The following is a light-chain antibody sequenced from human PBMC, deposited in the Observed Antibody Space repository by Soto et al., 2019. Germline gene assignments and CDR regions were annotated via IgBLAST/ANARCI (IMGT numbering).Light chain of an antibody. J-gene: IGKJ5*01. CDR3: PEPGQLPIP. CDR2: GIS. CDR1: QSVNSNY. V-gene: IGKV3-20*01. Sequence: SLSAATVSLSQGERATLSCRASQSVNSNYLAWYQQKPGQAPRLLLYGISKRATDIPDRFSGSGSGTEFTLTISSLQAEDFTPYYSPEPGQLPIPFAQRTRPEI.